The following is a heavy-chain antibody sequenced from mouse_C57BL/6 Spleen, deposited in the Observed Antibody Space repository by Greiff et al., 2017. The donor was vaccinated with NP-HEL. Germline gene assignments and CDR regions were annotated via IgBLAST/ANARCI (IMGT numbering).Heavy chain of an antibody. CDR2: IYPGDGDT. CDR1: GYAFSSYW. Sequence: QVQLKQSGAELVKPGASVKISCKASGYAFSSYWMNWVKQRPGKGLEWIGQIYPGDGDTNYNGKFKGKATLTADKSSSTAYMQLSSLTSEDSAVYFCARASFYYYYFDYWGQGTTLTVSS. D-gene: IGHD1-1*01. V-gene: IGHV1-80*01. J-gene: IGHJ2*01. CDR3: ARASFYYYYFDY.